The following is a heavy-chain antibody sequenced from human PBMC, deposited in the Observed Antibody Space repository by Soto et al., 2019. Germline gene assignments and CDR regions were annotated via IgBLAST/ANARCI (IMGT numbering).Heavy chain of an antibody. V-gene: IGHV1-18*01. CDR2: ISPYNGNT. D-gene: IGHD2-15*01. J-gene: IGHJ5*02. CDR3: ARGGLGYCSGGSCPKNWFDP. CDR1: GYTFTSYG. Sequence: QVQLVQSGAEVKKPGASVKVSCKASGYTFTSYGITWVRQAPGQGLEWLGWISPYNGNTNYAQKLQGRVTMTTDTSTSKAYMELRSLRSDDTAVYYCARGGLGYCSGGSCPKNWFDPWGQGTLVTVSS.